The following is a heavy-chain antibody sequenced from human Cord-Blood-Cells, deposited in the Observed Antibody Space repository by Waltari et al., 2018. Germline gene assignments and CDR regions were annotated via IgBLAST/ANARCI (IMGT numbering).Heavy chain of an antibody. CDR1: GYTFTGYY. CDR3: ARNPIRYCSGGSCYFDY. V-gene: IGHV1-2*02. Sequence: QVQLVQSGAEVKKPGASVKVSCKASGYTFTGYYMHWVRQAPGQGLEWMGWVNPNSGGTNYAQKLQGRGTMTRDTSISTAYMELSRLRSDDTAVYYCARNPIRYCSGGSCYFDYWGQGTLVTVSS. CDR2: VNPNSGGT. J-gene: IGHJ4*02. D-gene: IGHD2-15*01.